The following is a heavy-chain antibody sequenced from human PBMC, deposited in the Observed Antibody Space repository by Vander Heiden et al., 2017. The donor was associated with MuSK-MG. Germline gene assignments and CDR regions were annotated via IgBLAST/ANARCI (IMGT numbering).Heavy chain of an antibody. CDR1: GGSISSSSYY. J-gene: IGHJ6*02. V-gene: IGHV4-39*01. CDR3: ARHCPKWPVCSGGSCYAPDVCGMDV. Sequence: QLQLQESGPGLVKPSETLSLTCTVSGGSISSSSYYWGWIRQPPGKGLEWIGSIYYSGSTYYNPSLKSRVTISVDTSKNQFSLKLSSVTAADTAVYYCARHCPKWPVCSGGSCYAPDVCGMDVWGQGTTVTVSS. CDR2: IYYSGST. D-gene: IGHD2-15*01.